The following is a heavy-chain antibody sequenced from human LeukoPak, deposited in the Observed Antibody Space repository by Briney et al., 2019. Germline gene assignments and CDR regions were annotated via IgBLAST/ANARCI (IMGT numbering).Heavy chain of an antibody. CDR3: ARDLGRTDNGDYPSY. V-gene: IGHV1-18*01. D-gene: IGHD4-17*01. J-gene: IGHJ4*02. CDR2: ISVFKGNT. Sequence: SVKVSCKASGYTLSNFGLNWVRQAPGQGLEWMGWISVFKGNTHYAQKFQGRVTMTTDTATNTAYMELRSLTSDDTAVYYCARDLGRTDNGDYPSYWGQGTLVIVSS. CDR1: GYTLSNFG.